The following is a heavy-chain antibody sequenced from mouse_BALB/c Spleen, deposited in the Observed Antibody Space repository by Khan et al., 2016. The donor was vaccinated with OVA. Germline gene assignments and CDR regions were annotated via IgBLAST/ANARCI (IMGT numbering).Heavy chain of an antibody. CDR2: INTHSGVP. Sequence: QVQLKQSGPELKKPGETVRISCKASGYTFTTAGIQWVQKMPGKGLKWIGWINTHSGVPKYAEDFKGRFAFSLEISVNTAYLQITNLKNDDTATYLCARGGADYYRNDGGAREYWGQGTSVTVSS. J-gene: IGHJ4*01. D-gene: IGHD2-14*01. V-gene: IGHV9-4*02. CDR1: GYTFTTAG. CDR3: ARGGADYYRNDGGAREY.